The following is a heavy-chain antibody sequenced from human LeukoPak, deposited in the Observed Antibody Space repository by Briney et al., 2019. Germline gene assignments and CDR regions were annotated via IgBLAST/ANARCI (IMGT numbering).Heavy chain of an antibody. J-gene: IGHJ4*01. CDR2: ISGSGGST. CDR1: GFTFSSYA. V-gene: IGHV3-23*01. Sequence: PGGSLRLSCAASGFTFSSYAMSWVRQAPGKGLEWVSAISGSGGSTYYADSVKGRFTISRDNPRHSLYLQMSSLRAEDTAVYYCARDGTAPGLYFDLWGQGTLVTVSS. D-gene: IGHD6-13*01. CDR3: ARDGTAPGLYFDL.